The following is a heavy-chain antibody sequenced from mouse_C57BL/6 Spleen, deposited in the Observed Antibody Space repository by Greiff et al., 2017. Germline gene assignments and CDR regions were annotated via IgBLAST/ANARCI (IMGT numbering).Heavy chain of an antibody. J-gene: IGHJ1*03. Sequence: QVQLQQPGAELVMPGASVKLSCKASGYTFTSYWMHWVKQRPGQGLEWIGEIDPSDSYTNYNQKFKGKSTLTVDKSSSTAYMQLSSLTSEDSAVYYCARKGDGSSATEYFDVWGTGTTVTVSS. CDR1: GYTFTSYW. CDR2: IDPSDSYT. V-gene: IGHV1-69*01. D-gene: IGHD1-1*01. CDR3: ARKGDGSSATEYFDV.